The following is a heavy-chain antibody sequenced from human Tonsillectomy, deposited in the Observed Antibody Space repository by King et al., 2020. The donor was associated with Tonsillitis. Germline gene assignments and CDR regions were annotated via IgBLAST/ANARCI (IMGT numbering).Heavy chain of an antibody. J-gene: IGHJ4*02. CDR2: IYYSGNT. CDR3: ARGPGIAAPGPRALRPFDY. V-gene: IGHV4-31*03. D-gene: IGHD6-13*01. CDR1: GGSISSGGYY. Sequence: VQLQESGPGLVKPSQTLSLTCTVSGGSISSGGYYWSWIRQHPGKGLEWIGYIYYSGNTYYNPSLKSRVTISVDTSKNQFSLKLSSVTAADTAVYYCARGPGIAAPGPRALRPFDYWGQGTLVTVSS.